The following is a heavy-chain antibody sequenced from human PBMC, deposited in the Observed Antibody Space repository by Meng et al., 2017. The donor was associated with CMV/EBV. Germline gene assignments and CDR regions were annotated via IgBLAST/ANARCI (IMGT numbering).Heavy chain of an antibody. J-gene: IGHJ4*02. V-gene: IGHV3-11*05. CDR2: ISSTSSHT. Sequence: QGQLVEAGGALVKPGGSLRLSWAAFGFKFSDYYMSWIRQAPGEGLEWISYISSTSSHTNYADSVKGRFTISRDNAKNSLFLQMNSLRAEDTAIYYCATAGLRWTTVQRTLDSWGQGTLVTVSS. CDR3: ATAGLRWTTVQRTLDS. D-gene: IGHD1-1*01. CDR1: GFKFSDYY.